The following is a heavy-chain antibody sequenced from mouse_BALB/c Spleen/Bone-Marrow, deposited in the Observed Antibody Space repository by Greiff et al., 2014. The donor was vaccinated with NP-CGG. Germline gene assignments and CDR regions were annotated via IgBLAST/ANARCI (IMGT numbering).Heavy chain of an antibody. CDR3: ASPNAWFAY. Sequence: QVQLKESGPGLVAPSQSLSITCTVSGFSLTSYGVHWVRQPPGKGLEWLGVIWAGGSTNYNSALMSRLSISKDNSKSQVFLKMNSLQTGDTAMYYCASPNAWFAYWGQGTLVTVSA. CDR1: GFSLTSYG. J-gene: IGHJ3*01. CDR2: IWAGGST. V-gene: IGHV2-9*02.